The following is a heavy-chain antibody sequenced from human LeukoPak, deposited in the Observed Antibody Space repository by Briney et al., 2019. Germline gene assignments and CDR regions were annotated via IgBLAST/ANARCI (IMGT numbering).Heavy chain of an antibody. J-gene: IGHJ4*02. CDR2: ISGSGGRS. V-gene: IGHV3-23*01. Sequence: GGSLTLPCAASGFTLCSYAMICARPARGEGREGLASISGSGGRSYYADSVKGRFTISRDNSKNTLYLQMNSLRAEDTAVCYCAKVAAMITHYFDYWGQGTLVTVSS. CDR1: GFTLCSYA. D-gene: IGHD5-18*01. CDR3: AKVAAMITHYFDY.